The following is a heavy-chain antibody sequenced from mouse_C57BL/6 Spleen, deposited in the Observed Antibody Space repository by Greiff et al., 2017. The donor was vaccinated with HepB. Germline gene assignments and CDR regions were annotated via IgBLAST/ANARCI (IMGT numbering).Heavy chain of an antibody. CDR2: IYPGDGDT. CDR3: ARGTYGSNAYDLDY. V-gene: IGHV1-82*01. Sequence: VQLQQSGPELVKPGASVKISCKASGYAFSSSWMNWVKQRPGKGLEWIGRIYPGDGDTNYNGKFKGKATLTADKSSSTAYMQLSSLTSEDSAVYFWARGTYGSNAYDLDYWGQGTTLTVSS. D-gene: IGHD1-1*01. J-gene: IGHJ2*01. CDR1: GYAFSSSW.